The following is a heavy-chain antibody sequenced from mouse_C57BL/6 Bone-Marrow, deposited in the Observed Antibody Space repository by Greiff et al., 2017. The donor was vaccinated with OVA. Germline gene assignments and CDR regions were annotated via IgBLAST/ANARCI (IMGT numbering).Heavy chain of an antibody. CDR1: GYTFTSYW. D-gene: IGHD1-1*01. V-gene: IGHV1-50*01. CDR2: IDPSDSYT. Sequence: VQLQQPGAELVKPGASVKLSCKASGYTFTSYWMQWVKQRPGQGLEWIGEIDPSDSYTNYNQKFKGKATLTVDTSSSTAYMQLSSLTSEDSAVYYCARDWATTVFDYWGQGTTLTVSS. CDR3: ARDWATTVFDY. J-gene: IGHJ2*01.